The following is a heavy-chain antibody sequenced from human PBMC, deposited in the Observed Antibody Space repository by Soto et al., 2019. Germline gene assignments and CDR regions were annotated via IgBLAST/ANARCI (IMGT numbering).Heavy chain of an antibody. D-gene: IGHD1-7*01. Sequence: GGSLRLSCAASGFTFSSYGMHWVRQAPGKGLEWVAVISYDGSNKYYADSVKGRFTISRDNSKNTLYLQMNSLRAEDTAVYYCAKGNWNLRPEYYYYYGMDVWGQGTTVTVSS. CDR2: ISYDGSNK. J-gene: IGHJ6*02. CDR3: AKGNWNLRPEYYYYYGMDV. V-gene: IGHV3-30*18. CDR1: GFTFSSYG.